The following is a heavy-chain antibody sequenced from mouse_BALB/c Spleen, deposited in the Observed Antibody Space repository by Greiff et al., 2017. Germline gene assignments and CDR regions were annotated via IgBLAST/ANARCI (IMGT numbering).Heavy chain of an antibody. CDR2: INPSTGYT. V-gene: IGHV1-7*01. D-gene: IGHD4-1*01. CDR3: ARGGNTGFDY. Sequence: QVQLQQSGAELAKPGASVKMSCKASGYTFTSYWMHWVKQRPGQGLEWIGYINPSTGYTEYNQKFKDKATLTADKSSSTAYMKLSSLTSEDSAVYYCARGGNTGFDYWGQGTTLTVSS. J-gene: IGHJ2*01. CDR1: GYTFTSYW.